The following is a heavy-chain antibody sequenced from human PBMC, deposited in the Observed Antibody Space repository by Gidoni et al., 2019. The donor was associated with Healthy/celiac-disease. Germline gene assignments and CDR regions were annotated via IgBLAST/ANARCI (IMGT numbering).Heavy chain of an antibody. J-gene: IGHJ4*02. Sequence: QVQLQQWGAGPLKPSETLSLTSAVYGCSLSGYYWSWIRQPPGKGLEWIGEINHSGSPNYNPSLKSRVTISVDTSKNQFSLKLSSVTAADTAVYYCARLPIVVVPAAPSDYWGQGTLVTVSS. CDR3: ARLPIVVVPAAPSDY. V-gene: IGHV4-34*01. CDR2: INHSGSP. D-gene: IGHD2-2*01. CDR1: GCSLSGYY.